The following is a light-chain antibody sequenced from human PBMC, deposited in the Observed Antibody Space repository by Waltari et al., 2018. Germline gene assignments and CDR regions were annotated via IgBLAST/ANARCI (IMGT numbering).Light chain of an antibody. CDR3: HSYDRSLDGVV. V-gene: IGLV1-40*01. CDR2: NGA. J-gene: IGLJ2*01. CDR1: SPNIGADYG. Sequence: QSVLTQPPSVSGAPGQTVPIPCTGSSPNIGADYGVHWYQQLPGTAPKLLLDNGANRPSGVPDRFSGSRSGTSASLAITGLQAEDEADYFCHSYDRSLDGVVFGGGTKLTVL.